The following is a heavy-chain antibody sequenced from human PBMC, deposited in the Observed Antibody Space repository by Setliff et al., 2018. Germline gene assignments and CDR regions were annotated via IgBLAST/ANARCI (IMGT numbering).Heavy chain of an antibody. CDR1: GFTFNSYS. D-gene: IGHD1-1*01. V-gene: IGHV3-21*06. CDR3: VRGLSDRVNWFAFDY. J-gene: IGHJ4*02. Sequence: GGSLRLSCAASGFTFNSYSINWVRQAPGKGLEWVSSISSTGSYKPYADSVRGRFTISRDNAKNSVDLQMSRLRPEDTAIYFCVRGLSDRVNWFAFDYWGQGTLVTVSS. CDR2: ISSTGSYK.